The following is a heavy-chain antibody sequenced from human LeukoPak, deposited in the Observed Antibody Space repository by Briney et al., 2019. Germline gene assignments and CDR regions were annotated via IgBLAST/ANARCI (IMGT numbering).Heavy chain of an antibody. CDR1: GGTFSSYT. CDR2: IIPILGIA. Sequence: SVKVSCKASGGTFSSYTISWVRQAPGQGLEWMGRIIPILGIANYAQKFQGRVTITAGKSTSTAYMELSSLRSEDTAVYYCARDIRNYYDSSGYSWRGVNWFDPWGQGTLVTVSS. CDR3: ARDIRNYYDSSGYSWRGVNWFDP. D-gene: IGHD3-22*01. V-gene: IGHV1-69*04. J-gene: IGHJ5*02.